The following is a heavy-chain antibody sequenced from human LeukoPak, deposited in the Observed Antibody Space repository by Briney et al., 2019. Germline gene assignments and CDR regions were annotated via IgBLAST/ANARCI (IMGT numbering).Heavy chain of an antibody. Sequence: GGSLRLSCAASGFTFSNYSMNWVRQAPGKGLEWVAFIRYDGSNKYYADSVKGRFTISRDNSKNTLYLQMNSLRAEDTAVYYCAKDANLLDYGDYDGYFDYWGQGTLVTVSS. CDR3: AKDANLLDYGDYDGYFDY. D-gene: IGHD4-17*01. J-gene: IGHJ4*02. CDR2: IRYDGSNK. V-gene: IGHV3-30*02. CDR1: GFTFSNYS.